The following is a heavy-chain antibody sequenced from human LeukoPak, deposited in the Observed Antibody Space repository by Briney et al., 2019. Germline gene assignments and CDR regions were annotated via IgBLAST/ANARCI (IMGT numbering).Heavy chain of an antibody. J-gene: IGHJ4*02. V-gene: IGHV4-34*01. CDR1: GESFSGYY. CDR2: INHSGST. CDR3: ARGPVAGTKYYFDY. D-gene: IGHD6-19*01. Sequence: PSETLSFTCAVYGESFSGYYWSWIRQPPGKGLEWIGEINHSGSTNYNPSLKSRVTISVDTSKNQFSLKLSSVTAADTAVYYCARGPVAGTKYYFDYWGQGTLVTVSS.